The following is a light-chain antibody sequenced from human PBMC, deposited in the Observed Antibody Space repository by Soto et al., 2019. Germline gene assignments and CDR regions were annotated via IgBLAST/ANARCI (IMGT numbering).Light chain of an antibody. CDR1: QSVSSN. CDR3: QQYNTWPRT. J-gene: IGKJ1*01. V-gene: IGKV3-15*01. Sequence: DIVMTQSPSTLSVPPGEGCTLSFMASQSVSSNFAWYQQRPGQAPRLLFYGASIRATAVPARFTASGSGTEYTLTISSLQSEDFAVYYCQQYNTWPRTFGQGTKVDIK. CDR2: GAS.